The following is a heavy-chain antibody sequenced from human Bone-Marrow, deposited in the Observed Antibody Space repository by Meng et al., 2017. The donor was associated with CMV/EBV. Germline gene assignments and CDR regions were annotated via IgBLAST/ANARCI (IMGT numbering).Heavy chain of an antibody. CDR2: INPNSGGT. J-gene: IGHJ4*02. Sequence: ASVKVSCKASGYTFTGYYMHWVRQAPGQGLEWMGWINPNSGGTNYAQKFQGRVTMTRDTSTSTVYMELSSLRSEDTAVYYCARLAAAGTPNDYWGQGTLVTVSS. V-gene: IGHV1-2*02. CDR1: GYTFTGYY. CDR3: ARLAAAGTPNDY. D-gene: IGHD6-13*01.